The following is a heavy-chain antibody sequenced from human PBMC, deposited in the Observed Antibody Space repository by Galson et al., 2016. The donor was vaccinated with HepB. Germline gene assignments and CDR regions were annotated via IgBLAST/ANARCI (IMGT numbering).Heavy chain of an antibody. CDR1: GFTLINYA. D-gene: IGHD5-18*01. CDR2: ISTNGGYT. Sequence: SLRLSCAASGFTLINYAMHWVRQAPGKGLDYVSTISTNGGYTNYADSVNGRFTISRDNSKNTLYLQMSSLRPEDTAVYYCARGGRDTAMDYYYYGMDVWGQGTTVTVSS. J-gene: IGHJ6*02. CDR3: ARGGRDTAMDYYYYGMDV. V-gene: IGHV3-64D*06.